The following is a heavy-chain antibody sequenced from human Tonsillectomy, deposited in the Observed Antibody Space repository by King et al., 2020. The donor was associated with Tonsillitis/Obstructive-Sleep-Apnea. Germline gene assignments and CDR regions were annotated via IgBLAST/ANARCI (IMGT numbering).Heavy chain of an antibody. V-gene: IGHV3-30*18. Sequence: VQLVESGGGVVQPGRSLRLSCAASGFTFSSYGIHWVRQAPGKGLEWVAVISYDGSNKYYADSVKGRFTISRDNSKNTLYLQMNSLRAEDTAVYYCAKDRAYYYHSKSPGPYYVDYWGQGTLVTVSS. J-gene: IGHJ4*02. CDR3: AKDRAYYYHSKSPGPYYVDY. CDR1: GFTFSSYG. CDR2: ISYDGSNK. D-gene: IGHD3-22*01.